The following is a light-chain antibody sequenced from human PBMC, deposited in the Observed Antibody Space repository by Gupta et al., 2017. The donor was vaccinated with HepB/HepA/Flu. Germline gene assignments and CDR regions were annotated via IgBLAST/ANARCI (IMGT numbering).Light chain of an antibody. V-gene: IGKV3-20*01. J-gene: IGKJ2*01. CDR2: GAS. CDR3: KRYDGSFRYT. Sequence: LISGASSRATGIPDRFSGTGSGTDFTLTISRLEPEDFAVYYCKRYDGSFRYTFGQGAKLEI.